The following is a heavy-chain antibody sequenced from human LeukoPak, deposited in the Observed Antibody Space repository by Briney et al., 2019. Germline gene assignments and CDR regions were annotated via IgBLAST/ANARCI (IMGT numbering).Heavy chain of an antibody. V-gene: IGHV3-7*01. CDR2: IKEDGSAK. CDR1: GFTFGTYW. Sequence: PGGSLRLSCEASGFTFGTYWMTWVRQAPGKGLEWVANIKEDGSAKYYVESVKGRLTISRDNAKKSLFLQMNSLRAEDTAVYYCAGDLGYFRFDYWGQGTLVTVSS. D-gene: IGHD5-18*01. CDR3: AGDLGYFRFDY. J-gene: IGHJ4*02.